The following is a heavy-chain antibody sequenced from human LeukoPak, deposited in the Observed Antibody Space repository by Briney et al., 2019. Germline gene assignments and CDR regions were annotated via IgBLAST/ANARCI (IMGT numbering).Heavy chain of an antibody. CDR3: ARDGGEWELDY. CDR2: ISSSSSTI. CDR1: GFTFSSYG. D-gene: IGHD1-26*01. J-gene: IGHJ4*02. V-gene: IGHV3-48*01. Sequence: GGSLRLSCAASGFTFSSYGMTWVRQAPGKGLEWVSYISSSSSTIYYADSVKGRFTISRDNAKNSLYLQLNSLRAEDTAVYYCARDGGEWELDYWGQGTLVTVSS.